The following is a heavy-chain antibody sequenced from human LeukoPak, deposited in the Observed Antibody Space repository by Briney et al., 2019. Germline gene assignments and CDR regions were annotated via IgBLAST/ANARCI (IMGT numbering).Heavy chain of an antibody. J-gene: IGHJ6*03. Sequence: ASVKVSCKVSGYTLTELSMHWVRQAPGKGLEWMGGFDPEDGETIYAQKFQGRVTMTEDTSTDTAYTELSSLRSEDTAVYYCATIKFRYCSSTSCRRFTDKYYMDVWGKGTTVTVSS. CDR3: ATIKFRYCSSTSCRRFTDKYYMDV. CDR1: GYTLTELS. V-gene: IGHV1-24*01. D-gene: IGHD2-2*01. CDR2: FDPEDGET.